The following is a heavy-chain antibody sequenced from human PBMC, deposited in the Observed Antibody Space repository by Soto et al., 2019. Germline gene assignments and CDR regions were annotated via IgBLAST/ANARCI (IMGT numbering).Heavy chain of an antibody. CDR3: ARPTYYYDSRGYDYDDYYYGMDV. Sequence: AEALKISCNGSGSSFTSYWIGWLRQMPGKGLEWIGIIYPGDSYTRYSPSFQGQVNISADKAISTAYLQWSSLKASDTAMYYCARPTYYYDSRGYDYDDYYYGMDVWGQATTVTASS. CDR1: GSSFTSYW. CDR2: IYPGDSYT. D-gene: IGHD3-22*01. V-gene: IGHV5-51*01. J-gene: IGHJ6*02.